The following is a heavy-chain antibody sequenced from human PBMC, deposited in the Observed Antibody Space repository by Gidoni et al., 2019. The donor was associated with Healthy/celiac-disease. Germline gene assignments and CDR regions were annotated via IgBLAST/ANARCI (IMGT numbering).Heavy chain of an antibody. V-gene: IGHV3-23*01. CDR2: ISGSVGST. CDR3: AKDRAFIAAAGRFDS. D-gene: IGHD6-13*01. CDR1: GFTFSSYA. J-gene: IGHJ4*02. Sequence: EVQLLESGGGLVQPGGSLRLSCAASGFTFSSYAMSWVRQAPGKGLEWVSAISGSVGSTYYADSVKGRFSISRDNSKNTLYLQMNSLRAEDTAVYYCAKDRAFIAAAGRFDSWGQGTLVTVSA.